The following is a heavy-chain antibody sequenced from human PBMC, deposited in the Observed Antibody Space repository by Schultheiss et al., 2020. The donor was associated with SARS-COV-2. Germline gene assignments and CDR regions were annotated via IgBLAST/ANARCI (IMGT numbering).Heavy chain of an antibody. CDR1: GFMFDDYA. CDR2: ISWNSDNI. J-gene: IGHJ4*02. CDR3: ARDRIAAAGTIDY. V-gene: IGHV3-9*01. Sequence: GGSLRLSCAASGFMFDDYAMHWVRQAPGKGLEWVSGISWNSDNIGYADSVKGRFTISRDNAKNSLYLQMNSLRAEDTAVYYCARDRIAAAGTIDYWGQGTLVTVSS. D-gene: IGHD6-13*01.